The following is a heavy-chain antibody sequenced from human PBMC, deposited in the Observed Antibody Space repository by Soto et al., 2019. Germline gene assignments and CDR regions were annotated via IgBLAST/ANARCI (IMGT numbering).Heavy chain of an antibody. V-gene: IGHV4-39*07. CDR1: GGSISSSSYY. Sequence: PSETLSLTCTVSGGSISSSSYYWGWIRQPPGKGLEWIGSIYYSGSTYYNPSLKSRVTISVDTSKNQFSLKLSSVTAADTAVYYCAREGYNWNPFDYWGQGTLVTVSS. CDR3: AREGYNWNPFDY. D-gene: IGHD1-20*01. J-gene: IGHJ4*02. CDR2: IYYSGST.